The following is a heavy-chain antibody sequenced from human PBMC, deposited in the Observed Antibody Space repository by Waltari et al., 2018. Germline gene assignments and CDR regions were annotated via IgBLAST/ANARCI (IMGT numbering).Heavy chain of an antibody. CDR3: ARGGGIVVVPAAIVMFDP. CDR2: TYYRSKWYN. J-gene: IGHJ5*02. V-gene: IGHV6-1*01. D-gene: IGHD2-2*01. CDR1: GDSVSSNSAA. Sequence: QVQLQQSGPGLVKPSQTLSLTCAISGDSVSSNSAAWNWIRQSPSRGLEWLGRTYYRSKWYNDYAVSVKSRITINPDTSKNQFSLQLNSVTAADTAVYYCARGGGIVVVPAAIVMFDPWGQGTLVTVSS.